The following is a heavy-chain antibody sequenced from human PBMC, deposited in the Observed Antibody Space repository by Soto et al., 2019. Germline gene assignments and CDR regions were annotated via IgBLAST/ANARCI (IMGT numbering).Heavy chain of an antibody. Sequence: ASVKVSCKASGYTFTSYGISWVRQAPGQGLEWMGWISAYNGNTNYAQKLQGRVTMTTDTSTSTAYMELRSLRSDDTAVYYCARDLLKLEGSNWFDPSGQGTLVSVSS. CDR2: ISAYNGNT. CDR1: GYTFTSYG. D-gene: IGHD1-1*01. J-gene: IGHJ5*02. V-gene: IGHV1-18*01. CDR3: ARDLLKLEGSNWFDP.